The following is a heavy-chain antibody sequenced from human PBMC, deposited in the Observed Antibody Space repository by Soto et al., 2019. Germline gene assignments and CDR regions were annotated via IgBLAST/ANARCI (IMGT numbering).Heavy chain of an antibody. Sequence: QVQLVQSGAEVKQPGSSVKVSCQASGVTFSSFAISWVRQAPGQGLEWMGGIIPIFRTPNYAQNFQGRVTITEDESTSSVYMELSRLRSEDTAVYYCARSTGSGFRPGTHRFNWCDPWGQGTLVTVSS. CDR1: GVTFSSFA. CDR3: ARSTGSGFRPGTHRFNWCDP. J-gene: IGHJ5*02. V-gene: IGHV1-69*01. D-gene: IGHD5-12*01. CDR2: IIPIFRTP.